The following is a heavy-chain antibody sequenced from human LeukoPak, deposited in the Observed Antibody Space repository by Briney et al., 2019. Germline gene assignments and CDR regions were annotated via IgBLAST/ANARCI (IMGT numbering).Heavy chain of an antibody. CDR2: ISAYNGNT. V-gene: IGHV1-18*01. Sequence: ASVKVSCKASGYTFTSYGISWARQAPGQGLEWMGWISAYNGNTNYAQKLQGRVTMTTDTSTSTAYMELRSLRSDDTAVYYCAVLYDSSGYFFTTAENDLQTRYYFDYWGQGTLVTVSS. D-gene: IGHD3-22*01. J-gene: IGHJ4*02. CDR3: AVLYDSSGYFFTTAENDLQTRYYFDY. CDR1: GYTFTSYG.